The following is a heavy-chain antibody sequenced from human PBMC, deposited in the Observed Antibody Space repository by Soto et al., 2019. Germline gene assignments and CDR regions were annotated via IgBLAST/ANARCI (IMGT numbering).Heavy chain of an antibody. CDR3: ASSGYSSDPALFGY. CDR1: GFTFSSYW. J-gene: IGHJ4*02. CDR2: IKQDGSEK. D-gene: IGHD6-25*01. V-gene: IGHV3-7*01. Sequence: PGGSLRLSCAASGFTFSSYWMSWVRQAPGKGLEWVANIKQDGSEKYYVDSVKGRFTISRDNAKNSLYLQMNSLRAEDTAVYYCASSGYSSDPALFGYWGQGTLVTVSS.